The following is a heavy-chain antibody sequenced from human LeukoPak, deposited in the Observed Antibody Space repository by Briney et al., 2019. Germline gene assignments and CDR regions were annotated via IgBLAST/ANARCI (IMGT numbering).Heavy chain of an antibody. CDR3: ARRPDSGSYYVDY. Sequence: GSLRLSCAASGFTFSSYAMHWVRQAPGKGLEYVSAISGNGVSTDYANSVKGRFTISRDNSKNTLYLQMGSLRAEDMGVYYCARRPDSGSYYVDYWGQGTLVTVSS. CDR1: GFTFSSYA. D-gene: IGHD1-26*01. J-gene: IGHJ4*02. V-gene: IGHV3-64*01. CDR2: ISGNGVST.